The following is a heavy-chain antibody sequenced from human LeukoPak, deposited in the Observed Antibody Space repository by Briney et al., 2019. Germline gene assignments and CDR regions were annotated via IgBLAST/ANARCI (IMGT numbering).Heavy chain of an antibody. CDR2: ISWNSGSI. CDR3: ASVGLAARRIYYFDY. CDR1: GFTFDDYA. D-gene: IGHD6-6*01. J-gene: IGHJ4*02. V-gene: IGHV3-9*01. Sequence: GGSLRLSCAASGFTFDDYAMHWVRQAPGKGLEWVSGISWNSGSIGYADSVKGRFTISRDNAKNSLYLQMNSLRAEDTAVYYCASVGLAARRIYYFDYWGQGTLVTVSS.